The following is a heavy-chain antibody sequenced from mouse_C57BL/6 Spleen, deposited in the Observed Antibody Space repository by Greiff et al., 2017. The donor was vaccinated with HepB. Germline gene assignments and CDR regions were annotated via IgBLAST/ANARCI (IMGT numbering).Heavy chain of an antibody. V-gene: IGHV3-6*01. CDR2: ISYDGSN. J-gene: IGHJ2*01. CDR1: GYSITSGYY. Sequence: EVQLQESGPGLVKPSQSLSLTCSVTGYSITSGYYWNWIRQFPGNKLEWMGYISYDGSNNYNPSLKNRISITRDTSKNQFFLKLNSVTTEDTATYYCARDGYYYGSSYDYFDYWGQGTTLTVSS. D-gene: IGHD1-1*01. CDR3: ARDGYYYGSSYDYFDY.